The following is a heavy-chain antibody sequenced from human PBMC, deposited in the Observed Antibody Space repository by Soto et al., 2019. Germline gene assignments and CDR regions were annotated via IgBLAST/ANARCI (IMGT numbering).Heavy chain of an antibody. V-gene: IGHV3-23*01. CDR2: ISASGGRT. CDR3: ARGSSTTPTSYGYLAY. Sequence: HPGGSLRLSCAASGFVFNDYAISWVRQAPGKGVEWVSGISASGGRTYYADSVKGRLSVSRDNSNNTVFLQINRLRDEDTAMYYCARGSSTTPTSYGYLAYWGQGTLVTVSS. J-gene: IGHJ4*02. CDR1: GFVFNDYA. D-gene: IGHD4-17*01.